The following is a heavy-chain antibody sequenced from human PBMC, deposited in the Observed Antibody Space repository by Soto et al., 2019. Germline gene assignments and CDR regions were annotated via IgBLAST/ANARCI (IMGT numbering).Heavy chain of an antibody. V-gene: IGHV3-21*01. CDR2: ITTSSSYR. J-gene: IGHJ4*02. CDR3: ARDLGVALATLTLDY. Sequence: TVSTYYMNWVRPAPGKGLEWVSDITTSSSYRFYADSVKGRFTISRDDAKNSLYLQMNSLRAEDTGVYYCARDLGVALATLTLDYWGQGTLVTVSS. CDR1: TVSTYY. D-gene: IGHD2-15*01.